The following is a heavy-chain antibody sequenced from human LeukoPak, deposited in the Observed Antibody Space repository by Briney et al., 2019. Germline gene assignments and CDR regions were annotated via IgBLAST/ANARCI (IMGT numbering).Heavy chain of an antibody. J-gene: IGHJ4*02. V-gene: IGHV3-48*04. D-gene: IGHD5-24*01. CDR1: ALTFSSHG. Sequence: GGSLRLSCAASALTFSSHGMNWVRQAPGKGLEWVSYISSSSSSIYYADSVKGRFTISRDNDKNSLFLQMNSLRAEDTAVYYCGRSRFLGMATDSWGQGTLVTVSS. CDR2: ISSSSSSI. CDR3: GRSRFLGMATDS.